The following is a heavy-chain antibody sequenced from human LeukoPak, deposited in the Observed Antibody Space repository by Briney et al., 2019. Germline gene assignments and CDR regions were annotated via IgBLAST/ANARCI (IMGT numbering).Heavy chain of an antibody. CDR1: GYIFTGYY. Sequence: HWASVKVSCKASGYIFTGYYIHWVRQAPGQGLEWMGWINPNSGGTNYAQRFQGRVTMTRDTPISTAYMELSRLGSDDTAVYYCARRMATIDDYWGQGTLVTVSS. CDR3: ARRMATIDDY. D-gene: IGHD5-24*01. J-gene: IGHJ4*02. V-gene: IGHV1-2*02. CDR2: INPNSGGT.